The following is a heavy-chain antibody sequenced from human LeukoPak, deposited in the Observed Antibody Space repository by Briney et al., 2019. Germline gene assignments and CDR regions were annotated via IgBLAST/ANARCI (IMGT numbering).Heavy chain of an antibody. D-gene: IGHD3-22*01. Sequence: SVKVSCKASGYTFTSYGISWVRQAPGQGLEWMGRIIPILGIANYAQKFQGRVTITADKSTSTAYMELSSLRSEDTAVYYCARDSYYDSSGYPDYWGQGTLVTVSS. CDR1: GYTFTSYG. CDR2: IIPILGIA. J-gene: IGHJ4*02. V-gene: IGHV1-69*04. CDR3: ARDSYYDSSGYPDY.